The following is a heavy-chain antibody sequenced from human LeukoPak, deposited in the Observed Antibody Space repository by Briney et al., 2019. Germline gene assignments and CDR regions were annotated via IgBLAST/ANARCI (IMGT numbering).Heavy chain of an antibody. Sequence: PSETLSLTCTVSGGSISSAYWSCIRQPPGKGLEWISHIYYSGSTNYNPSLKSRVTISVDTSNPQFSLKLSSVTAADTAVHYCAKFRSGWYYFDYWGQGTLVTVSS. V-gene: IGHV4-59*01. CDR1: GGSISSAY. CDR2: IYYSGST. D-gene: IGHD6-19*01. CDR3: AKFRSGWYYFDY. J-gene: IGHJ4*02.